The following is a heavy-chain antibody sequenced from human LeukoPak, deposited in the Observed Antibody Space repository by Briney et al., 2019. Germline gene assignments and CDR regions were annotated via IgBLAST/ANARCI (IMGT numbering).Heavy chain of an antibody. V-gene: IGHV1-69*05. CDR2: IMPIFGSA. CDR3: AREVSVAGWDFDY. Sequence: SVKVSCKATGGTFSKYGINWVRQAPGQGLEWMGGIMPIFGSANYAERFQGRVSITTDGSTSTAYMELNSLRSEDTAVYYCAREVSVAGWDFDYWGQGTLVIVSS. J-gene: IGHJ4*02. D-gene: IGHD6-19*01. CDR1: GGTFSKYG.